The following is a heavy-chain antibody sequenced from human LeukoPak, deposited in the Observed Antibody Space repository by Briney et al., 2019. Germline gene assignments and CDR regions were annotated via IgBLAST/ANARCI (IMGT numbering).Heavy chain of an antibody. CDR1: GYTFTSYG. J-gene: IGHJ6*02. Sequence: ASVKVSCKASGYTFTSYGISWVRQAPGQGLEWMGWISAYNGNTNYAQKLQGRVTMTTDTSTSTAYMELRSLSSHDTAVYYCAIDTRLDLGYCSSTSWCAPNYYYYGMDVWGQGTTVTVSS. CDR3: AIDTRLDLGYCSSTSWCAPNYYYYGMDV. V-gene: IGHV1-18*01. D-gene: IGHD2-2*01. CDR2: ISAYNGNT.